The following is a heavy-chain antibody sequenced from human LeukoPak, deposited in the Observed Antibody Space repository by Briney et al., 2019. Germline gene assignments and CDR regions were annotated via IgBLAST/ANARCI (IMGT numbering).Heavy chain of an antibody. CDR2: LKQDGSEI. CDR1: GFTFSNYW. Sequence: GGSLKLSCAASGFTFSNYWMTWVRQAPGKGLEWVANLKQDGSEIYYVDSVKGRFTISRDNSKNTLYLQMNSLRAEDSAVFYCVRDPAFGELLSCYDYWGQGTLVTVSS. V-gene: IGHV3-7*01. D-gene: IGHD3-10*01. CDR3: VRDPAFGELLSCYDY. J-gene: IGHJ4*02.